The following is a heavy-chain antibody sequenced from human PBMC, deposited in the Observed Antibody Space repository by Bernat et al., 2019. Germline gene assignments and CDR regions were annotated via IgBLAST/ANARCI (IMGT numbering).Heavy chain of an antibody. V-gene: IGHV3-33*01. Sequence: QVQLVESGGGVVQPGRSLRLSCAAPGFTFSSYGMHWVRQAPGKGLEWVAVIWYDGSNKYYADSVKGRFTISRDNSKNTLYLQMNSLRAEDTAVYYCARGVGAGQGDYFDYWGQGTLVTVSA. CDR3: ARGVGAGQGDYFDY. CDR2: IWYDGSNK. J-gene: IGHJ4*02. CDR1: GFTFSSYG. D-gene: IGHD6-19*01.